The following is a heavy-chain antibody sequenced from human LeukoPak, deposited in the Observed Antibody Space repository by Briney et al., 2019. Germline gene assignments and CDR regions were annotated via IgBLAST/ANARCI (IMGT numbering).Heavy chain of an antibody. Sequence: AGSLRLSCAASGFTFSSYNMNWVRQAPGKGLEWVSSISSSSDYIYYADSVEGRFTISRDNAKNSLYLQMKRLRAEDTAVYYCARGKTSQNIVTRKTYNWFDPWGQGTLVTVSS. CDR1: GFTFSSYN. CDR2: ISSSSDYI. CDR3: ARGKTSQNIVTRKTYNWFDP. J-gene: IGHJ5*02. V-gene: IGHV3-21*01. D-gene: IGHD2/OR15-2a*01.